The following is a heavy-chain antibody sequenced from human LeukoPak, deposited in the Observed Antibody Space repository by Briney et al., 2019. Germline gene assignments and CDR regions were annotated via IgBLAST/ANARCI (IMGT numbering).Heavy chain of an antibody. Sequence: GGSMRLSWAAYGFTISRNAMRWDRQAQGKGREWDSAISGSGGSTYYAHSVKGRFTISRYNSKNTLYLQMNSLRAEDTSVYYCAKDQTQYYYDSSGYFDYWGQGTLVTVSS. CDR2: ISGSGGST. J-gene: IGHJ4*02. V-gene: IGHV3-23*01. CDR3: AKDQTQYYYDSSGYFDY. D-gene: IGHD3-22*01. CDR1: GFTISRNA.